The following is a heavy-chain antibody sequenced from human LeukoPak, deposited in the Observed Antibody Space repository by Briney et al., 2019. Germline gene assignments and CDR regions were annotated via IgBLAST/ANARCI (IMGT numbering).Heavy chain of an antibody. V-gene: IGHV5-51*01. Sequence: GESLKISCEASGYRFSTYWIGWVRQKPGKGLEWMGMIYPDDSHTRYSPFFQGQVNISADKSISTAYLQRSSLKASDTAMYYCVRLYTTLTRSIWGWFDPWGQGTLVSVSS. CDR2: IYPDDSHT. CDR1: GYRFSTYW. CDR3: VRLYTTLTRSIWGWFDP. D-gene: IGHD3-16*01. J-gene: IGHJ5*02.